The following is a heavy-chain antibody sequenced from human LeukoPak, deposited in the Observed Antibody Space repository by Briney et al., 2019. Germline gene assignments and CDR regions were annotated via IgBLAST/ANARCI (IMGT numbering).Heavy chain of an antibody. Sequence: GGSLRLSCAASGFIFSTYWMTWVHQAPGKGLEWVANIKQDESEKYYVDSVKGRFTISRDNAKNSLYLQVSYLRADDTAVYYCARETMSRDGYSYFDYWGQGTLVTVSS. J-gene: IGHJ4*02. CDR1: GFIFSTYW. D-gene: IGHD5-24*01. V-gene: IGHV3-7*01. CDR3: ARETMSRDGYSYFDY. CDR2: IKQDESEK.